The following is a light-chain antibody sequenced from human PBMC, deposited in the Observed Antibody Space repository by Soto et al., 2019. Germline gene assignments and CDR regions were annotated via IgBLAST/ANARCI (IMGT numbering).Light chain of an antibody. CDR2: GNS. CDR3: QSSDSSLSGLVV. J-gene: IGLJ2*01. CDR1: SSNIGAGYD. V-gene: IGLV1-40*01. Sequence: QYVLTQPPSVSGAPGQRVTISCTGSSSNIGAGYDVHWYQQLPGTAPKLLICGNSNRPSGVPDRFSVSKSGTSASLAITGLQAEDEADYYCQSSDSSLSGLVVFGGGTKVTVL.